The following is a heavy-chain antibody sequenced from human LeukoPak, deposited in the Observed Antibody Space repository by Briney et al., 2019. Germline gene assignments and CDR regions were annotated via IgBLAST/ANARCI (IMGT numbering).Heavy chain of an antibody. V-gene: IGHV4-39*01. J-gene: IGHJ4*02. Sequence: SETLSLTCTVSGASIDRSGYYWVWIRQPPGKGLEWIGSIYYDGSTFYNSSLQSRVTISVDTSKTQFSLRVRSVTAADTAMYYCARQVDSSWYLATDSWGQGILVTVSS. CDR1: GASIDRSGYY. CDR2: IYYDGST. CDR3: ARQVDSSWYLATDS. D-gene: IGHD6-13*01.